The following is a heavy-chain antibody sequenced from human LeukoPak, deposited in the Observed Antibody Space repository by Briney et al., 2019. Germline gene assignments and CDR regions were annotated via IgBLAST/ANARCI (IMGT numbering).Heavy chain of an antibody. V-gene: IGHV3-7*01. J-gene: IGHJ4*02. CDR3: ARENWSIDY. CDR2: INQDGSVK. D-gene: IGHD1-1*01. Sequence: GGSLRLSCAPSGFTFTTYYMTWVRQAPGKGLEWVANINQDGSVKNYVDSVKGRFTFSRDNARNSVYLQMDSLRADDTAVYYCARENWSIDYWGQGTLVTVSS. CDR1: GFTFTTYY.